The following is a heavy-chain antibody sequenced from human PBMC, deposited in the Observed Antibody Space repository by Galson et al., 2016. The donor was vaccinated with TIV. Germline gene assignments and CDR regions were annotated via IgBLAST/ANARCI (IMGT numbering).Heavy chain of an antibody. CDR1: GGTFSFYA. CDR2: INPIFRTP. J-gene: IGHJ3*02. D-gene: IGHD2-15*01. Sequence: SVKVSCKASGGTFSFYAITWVRRAPGQGLEWMGGINPIFRTPNYAQTFQGRVTMTADDATGTAYMELSSLGSEDTAVYYCARETCSCGTCYSRIGAFDSWGQGTMVTVSS. CDR3: ARETCSCGTCYSRIGAFDS. V-gene: IGHV1-69*13.